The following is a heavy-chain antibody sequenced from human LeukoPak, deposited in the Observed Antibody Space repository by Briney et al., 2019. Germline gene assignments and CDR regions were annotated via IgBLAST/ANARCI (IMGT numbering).Heavy chain of an antibody. V-gene: IGHV3-23*01. D-gene: IGHD1-26*01. CDR2: LTGSGGTT. Sequence: PGGSLRLFCAASGLTFRTYPMTWVRQAPGKGLEWVSTLTGSGGTTDYADSVRGRFTISRDNSKNTLHLQMNSLRAEDRAVYYCAEKWGSRSDYLTHWGQGTLVTVSS. CDR3: AEKWGSRSDYLTH. CDR1: GLTFRTYP. J-gene: IGHJ4*02.